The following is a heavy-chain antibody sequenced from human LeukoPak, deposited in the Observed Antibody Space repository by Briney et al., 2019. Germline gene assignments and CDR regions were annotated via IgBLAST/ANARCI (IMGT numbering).Heavy chain of an antibody. Sequence: GGSLRLSCAASGFTFSSYAIRWVRQAPGTGLEWVSSIPGSGGATYYADSVRGRFSISRDSSKNTVYLQMNSLRDEDTAVYYCARARPWDSSRSYYFGMDVWGHGTTVTVSS. CDR3: ARARPWDSSRSYYFGMDV. D-gene: IGHD3-22*01. CDR2: IPGSGGAT. V-gene: IGHV3-23*01. J-gene: IGHJ6*02. CDR1: GFTFSSYA.